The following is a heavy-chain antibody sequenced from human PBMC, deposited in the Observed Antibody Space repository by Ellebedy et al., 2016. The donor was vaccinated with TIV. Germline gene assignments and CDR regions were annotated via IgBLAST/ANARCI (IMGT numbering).Heavy chain of an antibody. CDR2: ILSDGGNM. CDR1: GFTFGNYG. D-gene: IGHD1-14*01. V-gene: IGHV3-30*18. J-gene: IGHJ4*02. Sequence: PGGSLRLSCAASGFTFGNYGMHWVRQAPGKGLEWVAFILSDGGNMFYADSVKGRFTISRDNYKNTLFLQMNSLRDEDTAVYYCAKPLTTTPSTELAYWGQGTLVTVSS. CDR3: AKPLTTTPSTELAY.